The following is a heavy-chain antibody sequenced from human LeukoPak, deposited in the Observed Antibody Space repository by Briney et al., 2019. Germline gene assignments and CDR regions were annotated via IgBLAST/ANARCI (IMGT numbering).Heavy chain of an antibody. CDR3: AKALVYYDFWSGYYFDY. V-gene: IGHV3-33*06. J-gene: IGHJ4*02. CDR1: GFTFSSYG. CDR2: IWYDGSNK. D-gene: IGHD3-3*01. Sequence: GRSLRLSCAASGFTFSSYGMHWVRQAPGKGLEWVAVIWYDGSNKYYADSVKGRFTISRDNSKNTLYLQMNSLRAEDTAVYYCAKALVYYDFWSGYYFDYWGQGTLVTVSS.